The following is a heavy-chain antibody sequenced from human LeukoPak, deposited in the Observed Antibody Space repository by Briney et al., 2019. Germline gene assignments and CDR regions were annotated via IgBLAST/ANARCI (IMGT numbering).Heavy chain of an antibody. J-gene: IGHJ5*02. CDR3: ARGGGDIVVVPAATRGIRNWFDP. CDR1: GFTFSDYY. CDR2: ISSSSSYT. D-gene: IGHD2-2*01. V-gene: IGHV3-11*06. Sequence: PGGSLRLSCAASGFTFSDYYMSWLRQAPGKGLEWVSYISSSSSYTNYADSVKGRFTISRDNAKNSLYLQMNSLRAEDTAVYYCARGGGDIVVVPAATRGIRNWFDPWGQGTLVTVSS.